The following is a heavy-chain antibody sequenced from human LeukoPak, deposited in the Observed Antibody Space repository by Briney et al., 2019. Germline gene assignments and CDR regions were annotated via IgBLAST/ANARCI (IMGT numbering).Heavy chain of an antibody. J-gene: IGHJ3*02. V-gene: IGHV4-30-4*08. CDR3: ARGPWAYQLPDQPNAFDI. Sequence: SETLSLTCTVSGGSISSGDYYWSWIRQPPGKGLEWIGYIYYSGSTYYNPSLKSRVTISVDTSKNQFSLKLSSVTAADTAVYYCARGPWAYQLPDQPNAFDIWGQGTIVTVSS. CDR2: IYYSGST. CDR1: GGSISSGDYY. D-gene: IGHD2-2*01.